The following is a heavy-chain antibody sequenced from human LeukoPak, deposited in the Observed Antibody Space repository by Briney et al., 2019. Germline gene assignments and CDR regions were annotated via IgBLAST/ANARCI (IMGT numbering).Heavy chain of an antibody. J-gene: IGHJ4*02. V-gene: IGHV3-23*01. CDR3: ASTLLTGYFKYFFDS. CDR2: ISGSGVST. Sequence: GASLILSCAASGFTFSSCAMSWVRQAPGKGLEWVSAISGSGVSTYFADSVKGRFTISRDNSKNTLFLQMNSLRAEDTAVYYCASTLLTGYFKYFFDSWGQGTLVTVSS. D-gene: IGHD3-9*01. CDR1: GFTFSSCA.